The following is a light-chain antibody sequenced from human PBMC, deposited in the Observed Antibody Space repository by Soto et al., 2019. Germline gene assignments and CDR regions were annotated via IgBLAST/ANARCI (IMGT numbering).Light chain of an antibody. J-gene: IGKJ1*01. CDR2: DAS. Sequence: DIQMTQSPSTLSASVGDRVTITCRASQSISSWLAWYQQKPGKAPKVLIFDASSLESGVPSRFSGSGSATEFTLTISSLQPDDFATYYCQKYSTYPWTFGQGTKVEIK. V-gene: IGKV1-5*01. CDR3: QKYSTYPWT. CDR1: QSISSW.